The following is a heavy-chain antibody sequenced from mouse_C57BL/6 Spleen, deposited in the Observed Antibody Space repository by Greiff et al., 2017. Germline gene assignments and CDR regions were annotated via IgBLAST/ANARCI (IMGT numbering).Heavy chain of an antibody. CDR2: IYPRSGNT. Sequence: QVQLQQSGAELARPGASVKLSCKASGYTFTSYGISWVKQRTGQGLEWIGEIYPRSGNTYYNEKFKGKATLTADKSSSTAYMELRSLTSEDSAVYCCARERGIITTVVAKDWFAYWGQGTLGTVSA. D-gene: IGHD1-1*01. CDR3: ARERGIITTVVAKDWFAY. CDR1: GYTFTSYG. V-gene: IGHV1-81*01. J-gene: IGHJ3*01.